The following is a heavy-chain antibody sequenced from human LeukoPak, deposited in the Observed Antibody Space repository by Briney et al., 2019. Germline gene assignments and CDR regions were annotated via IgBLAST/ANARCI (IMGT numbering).Heavy chain of an antibody. D-gene: IGHD3-22*01. CDR1: GFTFSSYS. CDR3: ARARTYYYDSSGYYLGPHDAFDI. CDR2: ISSSSSYI. J-gene: IGHJ3*02. V-gene: IGHV3-21*01. Sequence: GSLRLSCAASGFTFSSYSMNWVRQAPGKGLEWVSSISSSSSYIYYADSVKGRFTISRDNAKNSLYLQMNSLRAEDTAVYYCARARTYYYDSSGYYLGPHDAFDIWGQGTMVTVSS.